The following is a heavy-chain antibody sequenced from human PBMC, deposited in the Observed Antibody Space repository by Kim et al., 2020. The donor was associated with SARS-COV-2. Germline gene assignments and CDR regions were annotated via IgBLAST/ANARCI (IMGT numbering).Heavy chain of an antibody. Sequence: GGSLRLSCAASGFTFSSYGMHWVRQAPGKGLEWVAVIWDDGSNKYYVDSVKGRFTISRDNSKNTLYLQMNSLRAEDTAVYYCAKGLSSGWDRVDYWGQGTLGTVSS. J-gene: IGHJ4*02. V-gene: IGHV3-33*06. CDR1: GFTFSSYG. D-gene: IGHD6-19*01. CDR2: IWDDGSNK. CDR3: AKGLSSGWDRVDY.